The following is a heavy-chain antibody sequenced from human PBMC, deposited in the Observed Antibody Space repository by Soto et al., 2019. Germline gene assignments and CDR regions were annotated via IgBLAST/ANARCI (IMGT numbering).Heavy chain of an antibody. D-gene: IGHD2-2*02. CDR1: GFTFTSSA. CDR3: AADGGYCSSTSCYMSYYYGMDV. CDR2: IVVGSGNT. V-gene: IGHV1-58*01. J-gene: IGHJ6*02. Sequence: ASVKVSCKASGFTFTSSAVQWVRQARGQRLEWIGWIVVGSGNTNYAQKFQERVTITRDMSTSTAYMELSSLRSEDTAVYYCAADGGYCSSTSCYMSYYYGMDVWGQGTTVTVS.